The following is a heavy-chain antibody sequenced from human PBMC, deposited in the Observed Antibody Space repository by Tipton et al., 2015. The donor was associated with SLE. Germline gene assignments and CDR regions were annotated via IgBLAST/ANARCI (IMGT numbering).Heavy chain of an antibody. J-gene: IGHJ6*03. D-gene: IGHD2-8*01. V-gene: IGHV4-38-2*02. Sequence: TLSLTCTVSQYSISSGFYWGWIRQPPGKGLQWIGKIYHSGDTFYNPSLKSRVTISVDTSKNQFSLQLTSVTAADTAIYYCARESFTNDFYYYMDVWGKGTTVTVSS. CDR2: IYHSGDT. CDR1: QYSISSGFY. CDR3: ARESFTNDFYYYMDV.